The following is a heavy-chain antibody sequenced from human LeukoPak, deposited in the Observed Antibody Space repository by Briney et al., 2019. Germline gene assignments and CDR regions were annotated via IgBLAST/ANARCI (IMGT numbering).Heavy chain of an antibody. CDR2: INGDSSAI. D-gene: IGHD5-24*01. J-gene: IGHJ4*02. CDR3: ARDRGRGDGYNHEADY. CDR1: GFSFSNYA. V-gene: IGHV3-48*01. Sequence: PGGSLRLSCAASGFSFSNYAMNWVRQAPGKGLEWISYINGDSSAIFYADSVRGRFTVSRDNSKNTLYLQMNSLRAEDTAVYYCARDRGRGDGYNHEADYWGQGTLVTVSS.